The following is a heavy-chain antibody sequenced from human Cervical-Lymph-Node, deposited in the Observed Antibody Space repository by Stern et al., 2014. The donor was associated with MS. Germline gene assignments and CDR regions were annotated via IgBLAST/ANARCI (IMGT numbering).Heavy chain of an antibody. CDR1: GLTFSSYS. Sequence: EDQLVESGGGLVQPGGSLRLSCAASGLTFSSYSMNWVRQAPRKGLEWVSYISSGSGSIYYADSVKGRFTISRDNAKNSLYQQMSTLRAKDTVLYSCGTECGGSCPGPSWVDVGGQGPRSPSPQ. J-gene: IGHJ6*01. D-gene: IGHD2-15*01. V-gene: IGHV3-48*01. CDR2: ISSGSGSI. CDR3: GTECGGSCPGPSWVDV.